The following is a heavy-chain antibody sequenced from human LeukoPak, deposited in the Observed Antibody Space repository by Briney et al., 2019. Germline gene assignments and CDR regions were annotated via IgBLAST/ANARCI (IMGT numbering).Heavy chain of an antibody. J-gene: IGHJ4*02. CDR3: ARGQIYGTGSYFFDH. D-gene: IGHD3-10*01. Sequence: GGSLRLSCAASGFTVTSNYMSWDRQTPGQGRLEWVSAIYTDGRTFYTGSVTGRFTISRDNSKNTLYLQMNSLRAEDTAVYYCARGQIYGTGSYFFDHWGQGTLVTVSS. CDR1: GFTVTSNY. V-gene: IGHV3-66*01. CDR2: IYTDGRT.